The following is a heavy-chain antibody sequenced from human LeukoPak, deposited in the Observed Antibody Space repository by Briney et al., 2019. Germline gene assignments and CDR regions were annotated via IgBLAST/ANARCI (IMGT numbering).Heavy chain of an antibody. J-gene: IGHJ3*02. CDR3: AARGGPGSFDAFDI. Sequence: GASVKVSCKASGYTFTTYAINWVRQAPGQGLEWMGWINTNTGNPTYAQGFTGRFVFSLDTSVSTAYLQISSLKAEDTAVYYCAARGGPGSFDAFDIWGQGTMVTVSP. V-gene: IGHV7-4-1*02. D-gene: IGHD3-10*01. CDR1: GYTFTTYA. CDR2: INTNTGNP.